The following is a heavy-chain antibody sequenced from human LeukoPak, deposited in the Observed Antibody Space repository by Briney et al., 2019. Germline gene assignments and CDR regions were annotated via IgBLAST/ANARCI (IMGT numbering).Heavy chain of an antibody. CDR3: AKGSSSGWYGNFDY. D-gene: IGHD6-19*01. Sequence: GGSLRLSCAASGFTFSSYGMHGVRQAPGKGLEGVAVIWYDGSNKYYADSLNGRFTISRDNSKNTLYLQMNSLRAEDTAVYYCAKGSSSGWYGNFDYWGQGTLVTVSS. CDR2: IWYDGSNK. J-gene: IGHJ4*02. CDR1: GFTFSSYG. V-gene: IGHV3-33*06.